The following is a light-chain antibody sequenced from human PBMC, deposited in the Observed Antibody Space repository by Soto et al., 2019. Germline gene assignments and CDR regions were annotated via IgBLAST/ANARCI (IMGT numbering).Light chain of an antibody. CDR3: QHYDGSPRT. V-gene: IGKV3-20*01. CDR1: QTVNSGY. CDR2: GAS. J-gene: IGKJ2*01. Sequence: ETVLTQSPGTVSLSPGERATLSCTTSQTVNSGYLAWYQQKPGQAPRLLIYGASNRATGIPDRFSGSGSGTYFTLTISRLEPEDSAVYYCQHYDGSPRTFGQGTNLEI.